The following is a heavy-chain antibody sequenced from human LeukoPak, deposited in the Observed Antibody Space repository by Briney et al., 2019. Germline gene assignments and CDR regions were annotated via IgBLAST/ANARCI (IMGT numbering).Heavy chain of an antibody. V-gene: IGHV4-39*02. CDR2: IYYSGST. Sequence: SETLSLTCTVSGGSVRDGSYYWGWIRQPPGKGLEWIGSIYYSGSTYYNPSLRSRVTMSVDTSKNQFSLKLSSVTAADTAVYYCERDGDGDYADHWGQGTLVTVSS. CDR1: GGSVRDGSYY. J-gene: IGHJ5*02. CDR3: ERDGDGDYADH. D-gene: IGHD4-17*01.